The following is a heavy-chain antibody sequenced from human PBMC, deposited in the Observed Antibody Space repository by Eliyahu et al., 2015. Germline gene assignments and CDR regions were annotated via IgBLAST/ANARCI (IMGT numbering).Heavy chain of an antibody. CDR2: MNPNSGNT. J-gene: IGHJ5*02. CDR1: GYTFTSYX. CDR3: ATNRDYWFDP. V-gene: IGHV1-8*01. D-gene: IGHD3-10*01. Sequence: QVQLVQSGAEVXKPGASVKXSCKASGYTFTSYXXNWVRQAXGXGLEWMGWMNPNSGNTGYAQKFQGRVTMTRNTSISTAYMELSSLRSEDTAVYYCATNRDYWFDPWGQGTLVTVSS.